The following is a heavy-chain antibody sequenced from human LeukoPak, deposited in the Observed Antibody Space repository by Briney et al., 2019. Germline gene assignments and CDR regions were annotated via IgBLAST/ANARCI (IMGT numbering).Heavy chain of an antibody. J-gene: IGHJ4*02. D-gene: IGHD3-16*01. V-gene: IGHV1-46*01. CDR1: GGTFSSYA. CDR3: ARDRVEYDSPFDY. CDR2: INPSGGST. Sequence: ASVKVSCKASGGTFSSYAISWVRQAPGQGLEWMGIINPSGGSTSYAQKFQGRVTMTRDTSTSTVYMELSSLRSEDTAVYYCARDRVEYDSPFDYWGQGTLVTVSS.